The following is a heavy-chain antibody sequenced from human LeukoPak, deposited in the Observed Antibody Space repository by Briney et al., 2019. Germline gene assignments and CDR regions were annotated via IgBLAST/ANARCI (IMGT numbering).Heavy chain of an antibody. CDR2: IKSKTDGGTT. J-gene: IGHJ3*02. D-gene: IGHD3-10*01. CDR3: ATYGVGASHI. Sequence: GGSLRLSCAASGFAFSSYEMNWVRQAPGKGLEWVGRIKSKTDGGTTDYSAPVKGRFTISRDDSKNTLYLQMNSLKTEDTAVYYCATYGVGASHIWGQGTMVTVFS. V-gene: IGHV3-15*01. CDR1: GFAFSSYE.